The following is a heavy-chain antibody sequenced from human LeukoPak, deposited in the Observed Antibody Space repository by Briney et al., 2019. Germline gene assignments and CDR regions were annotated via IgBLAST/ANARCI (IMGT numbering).Heavy chain of an antibody. CDR3: TTHHGDYSLHGFDP. CDR1: GFTFSNAW. CDR2: IKTKTDGGKT. D-gene: IGHD4-17*01. Sequence: PGGSLRLSCAASGFTFSNAWMSWVRQAPGKGLEWVGRIKTKTDGGKTDYAAPVKGRFTISRDDSKNTLYLEMNSLKTEDTAVYYCTTHHGDYSLHGFDPWGQGNLVSVSS. V-gene: IGHV3-15*05. J-gene: IGHJ5*02.